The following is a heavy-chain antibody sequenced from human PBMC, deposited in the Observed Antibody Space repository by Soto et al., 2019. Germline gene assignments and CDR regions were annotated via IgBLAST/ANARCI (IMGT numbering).Heavy chain of an antibody. CDR2: ISSSSGSSI. Sequence: QLVESGGGLVKPGGSLRLSCAASGFTFSDYYMNWIRQAPGKGLEWVSFISSSSGSSIYYADSVKGRFTISRDNAKNSLYLQMNSRRAEDTAVYYCARGATSYFYHSYYGMDVWGQGTTVTVSS. J-gene: IGHJ6*02. CDR1: GFTFSDYY. D-gene: IGHD2-21*01. V-gene: IGHV3-11*01. CDR3: ARGATSYFYHSYYGMDV.